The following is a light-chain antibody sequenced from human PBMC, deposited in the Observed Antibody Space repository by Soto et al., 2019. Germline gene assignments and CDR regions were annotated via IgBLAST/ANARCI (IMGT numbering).Light chain of an antibody. CDR1: NIAIKS. V-gene: IGLV3-21*02. J-gene: IGLJ1*01. CDR3: QVWDSSSDDYV. CDR2: DDT. Sequence: SYELTQPPSVSVAPGQTAKITCGGDNIAIKSVHWYQQRPGQAPVLVVCDDTDRPSGIPERVSGSNSGNVATLTISRVEAGDEADYYCQVWDSSSDDYVFGTGTKLTVL.